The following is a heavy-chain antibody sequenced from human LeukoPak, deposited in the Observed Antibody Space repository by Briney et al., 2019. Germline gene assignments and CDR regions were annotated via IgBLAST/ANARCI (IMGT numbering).Heavy chain of an antibody. D-gene: IGHD6-19*01. CDR3: ARAYAVAAPFDY. V-gene: IGHV4-4*07. CDR2: IYTSGST. Sequence: SETPSLTCTVSGGSINSYYWSWIRQPAGKGLEWLGHIYTSGSTNYNPSLKSRATMSVDTSKNQFSLKLSSVTAADTAVYYCARAYAVAAPFDYWGQGTLVTVSS. J-gene: IGHJ4*02. CDR1: GGSINSYY.